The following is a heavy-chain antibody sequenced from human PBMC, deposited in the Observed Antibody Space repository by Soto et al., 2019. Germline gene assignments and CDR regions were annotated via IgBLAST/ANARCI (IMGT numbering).Heavy chain of an antibody. CDR1: GFTLSDLS. CDR3: ATGVTATGTSFDH. V-gene: IGHV1-24*01. D-gene: IGHD1-7*01. J-gene: IGHJ4*01. CDR2: FDPEDGET. Sequence: GASVKVSCKVSGFTLSDLSIHWVRQPPGKGLAWMGSFDPEDGETIYSQNFQGRVTMTEDKSTDTAYMELSDLRSEDTAFYYCATGVTATGTSFDHWG.